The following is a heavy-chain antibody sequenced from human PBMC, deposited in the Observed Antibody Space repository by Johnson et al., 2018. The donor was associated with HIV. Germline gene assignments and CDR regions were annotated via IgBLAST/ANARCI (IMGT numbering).Heavy chain of an antibody. CDR1: GFTFSSYA. CDR2: ISYDGSNK. D-gene: IGHD6-13*01. J-gene: IGHJ3*02. V-gene: IGHV3-30-3*01. CDR3: AKDLPPNSSWYRGFGGAFDI. Sequence: QVQLVESGGGVVQPGRSLRLSCAASGFTFSSYAMHWVRQAPGKGLESVAVISYDGSNKYYADSVKGRFTISRDNSKNTLYLQMNSLRAEDTAVYYCAKDLPPNSSWYRGFGGAFDIWGQGTMVTVSS.